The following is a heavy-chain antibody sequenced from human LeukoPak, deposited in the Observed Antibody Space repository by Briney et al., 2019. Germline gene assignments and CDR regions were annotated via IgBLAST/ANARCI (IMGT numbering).Heavy chain of an antibody. J-gene: IGHJ4*02. Sequence: GESLKISCRTSGYTFTSYWIAWVRQMPGKGLEWMGIIYPGDSDTRYSPSFQGRVTISADKSISTAYLQWRSLEASDTAMFYCARLQGSTVVTPIYFDYWGQGSLVTVSS. CDR2: IYPGDSDT. V-gene: IGHV5-51*01. D-gene: IGHD4-23*01. CDR1: GYTFTSYW. CDR3: ARLQGSTVVTPIYFDY.